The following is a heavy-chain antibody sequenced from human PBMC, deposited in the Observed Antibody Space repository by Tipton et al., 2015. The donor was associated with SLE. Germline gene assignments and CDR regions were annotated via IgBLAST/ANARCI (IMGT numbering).Heavy chain of an antibody. CDR1: GFSISSYY. D-gene: IGHD3-10*01. J-gene: IGHJ3*02. CDR3: AKEGGSESHDGFDI. V-gene: IGHV4-4*08. CDR2: IHSGGST. Sequence: TLSLTCTVSGFSISSYYWGWIRQPPGKGLEWIGYIHSGGSTNYNPSFNSRVTISSDTSRNQFSLTLTSVTVADTAVYYCAKEGGSESHDGFDIWGQGTMVTVSS.